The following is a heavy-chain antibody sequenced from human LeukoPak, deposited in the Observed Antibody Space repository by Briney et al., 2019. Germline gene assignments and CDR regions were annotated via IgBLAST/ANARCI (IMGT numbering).Heavy chain of an antibody. CDR2: IYTSGST. CDR3: AGGDYVSYYYGMGV. V-gene: IGHV4-61*02. J-gene: IGHJ6*02. CDR1: GGSISSGSYY. Sequence: PSQTLSLICTVSGGSISSGSYYWSWIRQPAGKGLEWIGRIYTSGSTNYNPSLKSRVTISVDTSKNQFSLKLRTVTAADTAVYYCAGGDYVSYYYGMGVWGQGTPVTVSS. D-gene: IGHD4-17*01.